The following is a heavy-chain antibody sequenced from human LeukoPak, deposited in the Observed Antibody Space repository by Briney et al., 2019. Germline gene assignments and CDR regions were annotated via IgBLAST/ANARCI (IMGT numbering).Heavy chain of an antibody. D-gene: IGHD6-6*01. CDR3: ARQTIAARPNAFDI. Sequence: GKSLKISCKGSGYSFTSYWIGWVRQMPGKGLEWMGIIYPGDSDTRYSPSFQGQVTISADKSISSAYLQWSSLKASDTAMYYCARQTIAARPNAFDIWGQGTMVTVSS. CDR1: GYSFTSYW. V-gene: IGHV5-51*01. CDR2: IYPGDSDT. J-gene: IGHJ3*02.